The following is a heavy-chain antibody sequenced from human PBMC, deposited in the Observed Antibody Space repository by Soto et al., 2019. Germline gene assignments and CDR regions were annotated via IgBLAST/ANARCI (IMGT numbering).Heavy chain of an antibody. V-gene: IGHV3-23*01. D-gene: IGHD7-27*01. CDR3: ARTTGVLTVISAFDH. CDR2: ISGSGSST. CDR1: VFTFNKHA. Sequence: GGSLRLSCGASVFTFNKHALAWVRQALGKGLEWVSAISGSGSSTYDSDSVKGRFTISRDNSNNTLYLQMNSLRAEDTAIYYCARTTGVLTVISAFDHWGQGNQVTVSS. J-gene: IGHJ4*02.